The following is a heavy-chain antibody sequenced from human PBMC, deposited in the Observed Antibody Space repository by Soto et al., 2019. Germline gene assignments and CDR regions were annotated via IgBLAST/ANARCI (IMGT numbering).Heavy chain of an antibody. J-gene: IGHJ6*02. CDR2: ISYDSTKR. CDR1: GFTFNSYG. Sequence: PGGPLRLSCAASGFTFNSYGMHWVRQGPGNGLEWVAFISYDSTKRYYADSVKGRFTISRDNSNSALYVQMNSLTGEDTAVYYCARTRSAWSDFHYYSLDVWGQGTTVTVSS. CDR3: ARTRSAWSDFHYYSLDV. V-gene: IGHV3-30*03. D-gene: IGHD1-26*01.